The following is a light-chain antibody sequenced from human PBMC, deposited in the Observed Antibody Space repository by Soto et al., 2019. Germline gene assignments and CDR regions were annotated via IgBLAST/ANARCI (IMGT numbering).Light chain of an antibody. J-gene: IGKJ2*01. CDR2: AAS. Sequence: DIQMTQSPSSLSASVGDRVTITCRASQSISSYLNWYQQKPGKAPKLLIYAASSLQSGVPSRFSGCGSGTDFPLTISSLQPEDFATYYCQQSYSTPYTFGQGTKLEIK. V-gene: IGKV1-39*01. CDR3: QQSYSTPYT. CDR1: QSISSY.